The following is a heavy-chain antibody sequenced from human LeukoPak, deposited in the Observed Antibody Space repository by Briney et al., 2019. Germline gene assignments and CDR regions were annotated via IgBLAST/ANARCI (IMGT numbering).Heavy chain of an antibody. Sequence: PSETLSLTCAVYGGSFSGYYWSWIRQPPGKGLEWIGEINHSGSTNYNPSLKSRVTISVDTSKKQFSLRLSSVTAADTAVYYCARGQGEYVWGSYRHYGMDVWGQGTTVIVSS. D-gene: IGHD3-16*02. CDR3: ARGQGEYVWGSYRHYGMDV. CDR2: INHSGST. J-gene: IGHJ6*02. CDR1: GGSFSGYY. V-gene: IGHV4-34*01.